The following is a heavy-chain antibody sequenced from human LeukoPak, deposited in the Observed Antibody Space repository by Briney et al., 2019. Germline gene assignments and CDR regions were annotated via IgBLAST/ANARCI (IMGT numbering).Heavy chain of an antibody. J-gene: IGHJ4*02. Sequence: SVKVSCKASGGTFSRYAVSWVRQAPGQGLEWMGGIIPIFGTANYAQKFQGRVTITADESTSTAYMEVSSLRSEDTAVYYCARAYSGYDFFDYWGQGILVTVSS. V-gene: IGHV1-69*01. D-gene: IGHD5-12*01. CDR3: ARAYSGYDFFDY. CDR2: IIPIFGTA. CDR1: GGTFSRYA.